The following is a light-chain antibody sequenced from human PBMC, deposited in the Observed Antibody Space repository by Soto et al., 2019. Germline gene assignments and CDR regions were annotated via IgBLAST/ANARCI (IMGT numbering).Light chain of an antibody. V-gene: IGKV1-5*03. CDR1: ESISTW. J-gene: IGKJ1*01. CDR3: QQYSRLWS. CDR2: GAS. Sequence: DIPMTQSPSSLSASVGDRVTITCRASESISTWLAWYQQKPGKAPKLLIYGASSLESGVPPRFSGDGSETEFTLTISSLQRDDFGAYYCQQYSRLWSFGQGTKVEIE.